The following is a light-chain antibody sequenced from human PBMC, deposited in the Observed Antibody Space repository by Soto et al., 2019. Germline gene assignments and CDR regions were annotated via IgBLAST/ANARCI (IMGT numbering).Light chain of an antibody. CDR3: CSYAGSITYV. V-gene: IGLV2-23*02. CDR2: EVS. J-gene: IGLJ1*01. Sequence: QSALTQPASVSGSPGQSITISCPGTSSEVGRDNLVAWYQQHPGKAPKFIIYEVSQRPAGVFYRFSGSKSGNTAYLTISGLQAEDEADYYCCSYAGSITYVFGTGTKVTVL. CDR1: SSEVGRDNL.